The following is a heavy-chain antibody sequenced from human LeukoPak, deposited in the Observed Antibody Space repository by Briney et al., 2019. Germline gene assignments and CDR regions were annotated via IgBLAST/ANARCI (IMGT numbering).Heavy chain of an antibody. J-gene: IGHJ4*02. V-gene: IGHV3-74*01. Sequence: GGSLRLSCAASGFTFCNYWMHWIRQVPGKGLVWVSHIKYDGSATNYADSVKGRFTISRDNAKNTLYLQMNSLRAEDTAVYYCVSGSLQSGYNFDYWGQGALVTVSS. CDR2: IKYDGSAT. D-gene: IGHD3-3*01. CDR1: GFTFCNYW. CDR3: VSGSLQSGYNFDY.